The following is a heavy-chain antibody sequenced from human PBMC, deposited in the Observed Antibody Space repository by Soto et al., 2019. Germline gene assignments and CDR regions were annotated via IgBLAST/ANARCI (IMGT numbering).Heavy chain of an antibody. CDR3: ARSPGIAVAGTYYYYYMDV. D-gene: IGHD6-19*01. CDR1: GGSISSGGYY. J-gene: IGHJ6*03. Sequence: SETLSLTCTVSGGSISSGGYYWSWIRQHPGKGLEWIGYIYYSGSTNYNPSLKSRVTISVDTSKNQFSLKLSSVTAADTAVYYCARSPGIAVAGTYYYYYMDVWGKGTTVTVSS. V-gene: IGHV4-61*08. CDR2: IYYSGST.